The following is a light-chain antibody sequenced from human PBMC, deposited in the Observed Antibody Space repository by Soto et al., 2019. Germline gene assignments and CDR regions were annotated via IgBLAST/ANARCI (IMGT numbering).Light chain of an antibody. V-gene: IGKV1-33*01. CDR2: DAS. CDR1: QDINSY. Sequence: DLQMTQSPSSLSASVGDRVTITCQASQDINSYLHWYQQKPGRAPKRLVYDASNLDIGVPSRFSGSGSGTDFSFTISSLQPEDFGTYFCQQYENLPFTFGPGTTVDVK. CDR3: QQYENLPFT. J-gene: IGKJ3*01.